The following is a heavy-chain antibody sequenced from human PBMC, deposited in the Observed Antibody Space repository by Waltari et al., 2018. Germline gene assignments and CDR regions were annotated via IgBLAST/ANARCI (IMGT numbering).Heavy chain of an antibody. V-gene: IGHV1-24*01. CDR2: FDPEDGET. D-gene: IGHD3-3*01. CDR1: GYTLTELS. J-gene: IGHJ6*02. Sequence: QVQLVQSGAEVKKPGASGKVSCKVSGYTLTELSMHWVRQAPGKGLEWMGGFDPEDGETIYAQKFQGRVTMTEDTSTDTAYMELSSLRSEDTAVYYCATTPGYYDFWSGYYYYYGMDVWGQGTTVTVSS. CDR3: ATTPGYYDFWSGYYYYYGMDV.